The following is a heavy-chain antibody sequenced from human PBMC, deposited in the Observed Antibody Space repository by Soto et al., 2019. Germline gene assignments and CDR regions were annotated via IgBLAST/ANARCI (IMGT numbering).Heavy chain of an antibody. J-gene: IGHJ5*02. Sequence: QLQLQESGPGLVKPSETLSLTCTVSGGSISSSSYYWGWIRQPPGKGLEWIGSIYYSGSTYYNPSLKSRVTISVDTSKNQFSLKLSSVTAADTAVYYCARHPLWFGQLLYWFDPWGQGTLVTVSS. V-gene: IGHV4-39*01. CDR3: ARHPLWFGQLLYWFDP. CDR1: GGSISSSSYY. CDR2: IYYSGST. D-gene: IGHD3-10*01.